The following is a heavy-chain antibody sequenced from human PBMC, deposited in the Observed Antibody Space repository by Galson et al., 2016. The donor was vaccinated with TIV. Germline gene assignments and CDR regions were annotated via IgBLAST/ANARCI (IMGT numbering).Heavy chain of an antibody. CDR3: VREGSTVTMHHYFGMDV. V-gene: IGHV4-38-2*02. J-gene: IGHJ6*02. CDR2: IYESGTT. CDR1: GYSINSGYY. D-gene: IGHD4-17*01. Sequence: ETLSLTCAVSGYSINSGYYWGWIRQPPGKGLQWIGSIYESGTTYYNPSLKSRLTMSVDTSKNQFSLKLSPVSAADTAVYYCVREGSTVTMHHYFGMDVWGQGTSVTVSS.